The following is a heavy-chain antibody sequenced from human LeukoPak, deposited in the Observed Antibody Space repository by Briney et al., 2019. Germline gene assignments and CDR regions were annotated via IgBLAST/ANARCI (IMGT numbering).Heavy chain of an antibody. CDR1: GFTSSDYY. Sequence: GGSLRLSCAASGFTSSDYYMSWIRQAPGKGLECVSYISGGGSSIDYADSVKGRFTISRDNTKSSLYLQMNSLRAEDTAVYYCARVGHRWQGDYWGQGALVTVSS. CDR3: ARVGHRWQGDY. V-gene: IGHV3-11*01. J-gene: IGHJ4*02. D-gene: IGHD4-23*01. CDR2: ISGGGSSI.